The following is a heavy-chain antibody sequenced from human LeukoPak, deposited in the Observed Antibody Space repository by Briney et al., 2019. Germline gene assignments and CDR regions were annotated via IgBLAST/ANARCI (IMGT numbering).Heavy chain of an antibody. CDR2: ISYDGSNK. V-gene: IGHV3-30-3*01. J-gene: IGHJ3*02. CDR1: GFTFSSYA. CDR3: ARPRLGGSYSSGAFDI. Sequence: GRSLRLSCAASGFTFSSYAMHWVRQAPGKGLEWVAVISYDGSNKYYADSVKGRFTISRDNSKNTLYLQMNSLRAEDTAIYYCARPRLGGSYSSGAFDIWGQGTMVTVSS. D-gene: IGHD1-26*01.